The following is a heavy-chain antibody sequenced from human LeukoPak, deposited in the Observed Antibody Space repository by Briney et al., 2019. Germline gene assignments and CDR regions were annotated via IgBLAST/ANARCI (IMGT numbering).Heavy chain of an antibody. CDR2: IDTNTGSP. J-gene: IGHJ4*02. Sequence: ASVKVSCKASGYTFTTYPINWVRQAPGQGLEWMGWIDTNTGSPTYAQGLTGRFVFSLDTSVSTAFLQINSLKAEDAALYFCVRGTDTTGYFNYWGQGTLVTVSS. CDR1: GYTFTTYP. CDR3: VRGTDTTGYFNY. V-gene: IGHV7-4-1*02. D-gene: IGHD3-22*01.